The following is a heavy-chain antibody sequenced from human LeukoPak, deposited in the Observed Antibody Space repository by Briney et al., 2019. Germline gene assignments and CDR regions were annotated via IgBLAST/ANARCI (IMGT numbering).Heavy chain of an antibody. V-gene: IGHV1-46*01. CDR2: INPSGGST. D-gene: IGHD3-3*01. Sequence: ASVKVSCKASGYTFTSYYMHWVRQAPGQGLEWMGIINPSGGSTSYAQKFQGRVTMTRDMSTSTVYMELSSLRAEDTAVYYCAKETHYDFWSGSCQDYWGQGTLVTVSS. CDR3: AKETHYDFWSGSCQDY. J-gene: IGHJ4*02. CDR1: GYTFTSYY.